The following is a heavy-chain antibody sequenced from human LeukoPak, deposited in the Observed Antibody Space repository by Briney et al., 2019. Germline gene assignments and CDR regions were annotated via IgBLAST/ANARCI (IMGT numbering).Heavy chain of an antibody. CDR3: ARNTSGFKLGDAFDI. J-gene: IGHJ3*02. CDR1: GFTFSSYA. V-gene: IGHV3-23*01. D-gene: IGHD3-22*01. Sequence: GGSLRLSCAASGFTFSSYAMTWVRQAPGKGLELDSAISGSAYSTSYADSVKGRLTITRDNSKNTLYLQMNSLRAEDTAIYYCARNTSGFKLGDAFDIWGQGTMVTVSS. CDR2: ISGSAYST.